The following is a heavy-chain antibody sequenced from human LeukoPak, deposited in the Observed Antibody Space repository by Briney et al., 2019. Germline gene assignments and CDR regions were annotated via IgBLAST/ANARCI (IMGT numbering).Heavy chain of an antibody. V-gene: IGHV3-30-3*01. Sequence: GGSLRLSCAASGFTFSSYAMHWVRQAPGKGLEWVAVISYDGSNKYYADSVKGRFTISRDNSKNTLYLQMNSLRAEDTAVYHCAREYLFQYCSSTSCSHPYFDYWGQGTLVTVSS. CDR3: AREYLFQYCSSTSCSHPYFDY. CDR2: ISYDGSNK. J-gene: IGHJ4*02. CDR1: GFTFSSYA. D-gene: IGHD2-2*01.